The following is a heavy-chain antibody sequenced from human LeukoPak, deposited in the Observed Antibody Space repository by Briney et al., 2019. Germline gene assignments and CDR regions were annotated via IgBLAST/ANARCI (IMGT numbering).Heavy chain of an antibody. V-gene: IGHV1-46*01. D-gene: IGHD6-13*01. CDR3: ARTYSSSDEFDY. J-gene: IGHJ4*02. CDR2: INPSGGST. Sequence: ASVKVSCKASGYTFTSYYIHWVRQAPGQGLEWMGIINPSGGSTTYTQKFQGRVAMTRDTSTSRVYMEVSSLRSEDTAVYYCARTYSSSDEFDYWGQGTLVTVSS. CDR1: GYTFTSYY.